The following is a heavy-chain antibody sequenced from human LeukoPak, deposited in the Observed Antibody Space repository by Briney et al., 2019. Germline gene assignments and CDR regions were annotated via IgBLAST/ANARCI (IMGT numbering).Heavy chain of an antibody. D-gene: IGHD6-19*01. CDR2: ISAYNGNT. V-gene: IGHV1-18*01. Sequence: GASVKVSCKASGYTFTSYGISWVRQAPGQGLEWMGWISAYNGNTNYAQKLQGRVTMTTDTSTSTAYMELRSLRSDDTAVYYCARDVKYPAVAGYRSFDYWGQGTLVTVSS. J-gene: IGHJ4*02. CDR3: ARDVKYPAVAGYRSFDY. CDR1: GYTFTSYG.